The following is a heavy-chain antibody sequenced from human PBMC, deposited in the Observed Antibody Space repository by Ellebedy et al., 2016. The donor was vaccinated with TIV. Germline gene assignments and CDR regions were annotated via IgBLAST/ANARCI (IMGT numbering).Heavy chain of an antibody. CDR3: ASSPYGDYGIGY. D-gene: IGHD4-17*01. V-gene: IGHV4-59*01. CDR1: GGYLRTYY. CDR2: IYYSGST. J-gene: IGHJ4*02. Sequence: SETLSLXCTVSGGYLRTYYWSWIRQSPGKGLEWIGYIYYSGSTDYNSSLKSRVTMLVDTSKNQFSLKLGSVTAADTAVYYCASSPYGDYGIGYWGQGTLVTVSS.